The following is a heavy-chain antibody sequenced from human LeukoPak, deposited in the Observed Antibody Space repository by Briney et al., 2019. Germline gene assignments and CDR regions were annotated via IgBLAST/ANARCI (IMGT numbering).Heavy chain of an antibody. CDR1: GYTFTSYY. D-gene: IGHD2/OR15-2a*01. J-gene: IGHJ3*02. CDR2: INPSGGST. V-gene: IGHV1-46*01. Sequence: ASVKVSCKASGYTFTSYYMHWVRQAPGQGLEWMGIINPSGGSTSCAQKFQGRVTMTRDTSTSTVYMELSSLRSEDTAEYYCARAKNRAYAFDIWGQGTMVTVSS. CDR3: ARAKNRAYAFDI.